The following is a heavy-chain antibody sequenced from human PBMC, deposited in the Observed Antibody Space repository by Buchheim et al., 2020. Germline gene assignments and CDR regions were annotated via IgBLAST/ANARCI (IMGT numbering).Heavy chain of an antibody. Sequence: QVQLVESGGGVVQPGRSLRLSCAASGFTFSSYGMHWVRQAPGKGLEWVAVISYDGSNIYYADSVKGRFTISRDNCKNTLYLQMNRLRAEDTAVYYCANGGYCISTSCYRYYGMDVWGQGTT. CDR2: ISYDGSNI. CDR1: GFTFSSYG. D-gene: IGHD2-2*01. V-gene: IGHV3-30*18. CDR3: ANGGYCISTSCYRYYGMDV. J-gene: IGHJ6*02.